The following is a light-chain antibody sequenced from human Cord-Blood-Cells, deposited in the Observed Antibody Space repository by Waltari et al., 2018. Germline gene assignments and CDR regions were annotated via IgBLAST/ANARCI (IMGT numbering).Light chain of an antibody. V-gene: IGLV6-57*02. CDR2: EDN. CDR3: QSYDSSNWV. CDR1: SGSLASNY. Sequence: NFMLTQPHSVSESPGKTVTISCTGSSGSLASNYVQWYQQRPGSAPTTLIYEDNQRPSGVPDRFSGSIDSSSNSASLTISGLKTEDEADYYCQSYDSSNWVFGGGTKLTVL. J-gene: IGLJ3*02.